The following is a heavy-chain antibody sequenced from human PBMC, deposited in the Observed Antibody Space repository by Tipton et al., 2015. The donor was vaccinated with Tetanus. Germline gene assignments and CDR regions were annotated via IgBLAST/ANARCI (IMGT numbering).Heavy chain of an antibody. V-gene: IGHV4-4*01. D-gene: IGHD3-22*01. CDR1: GGSISSDKW. CDR3: ARQEPPRRFFYDSSGSSG. CDR2: ISASGST. Sequence: TLSLTCAVSGGSISSDKWWSWVRQPPGKGLEWLAYISASGSTNSNYSLKSRITISRDTSKNQFSLKLASVTAADTAVYFCARQEPPRRFFYDSSGSSGWGQGTLVTVSS. J-gene: IGHJ4*02.